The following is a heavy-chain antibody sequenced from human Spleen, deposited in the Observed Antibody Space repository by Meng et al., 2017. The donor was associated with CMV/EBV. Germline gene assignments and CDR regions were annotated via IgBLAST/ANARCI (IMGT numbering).Heavy chain of an antibody. D-gene: IGHD4-17*01. CDR1: GFTFSSYG. V-gene: IGHV3-30*02. CDR2: IRYDGSNK. J-gene: IGHJ5*02. CDR3: AKDPYGDYFNWLDP. Sequence: GGSLRLSCVASGFTFSSYGMHWVRQAPGKGLEWVAFIRYDGSNKDYPDSVKGRFTISRDNSKNTLYLQMNSLRGEDTAVYYCAKDPYGDYFNWLDPWGQGTLVTVSS.